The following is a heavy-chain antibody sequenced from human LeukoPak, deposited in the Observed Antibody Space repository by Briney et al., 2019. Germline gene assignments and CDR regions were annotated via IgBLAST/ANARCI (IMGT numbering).Heavy chain of an antibody. Sequence: ASVKVSCKASGYTFTSYAMHWVRQAPGQRLEWMGWINAGNGNTKYSQKFQGRVTITRDTSASTAYMELSSLRSEDTAVYYCARREGRGCSSTSCQGAFDIWGQGTMVTVSS. J-gene: IGHJ3*02. D-gene: IGHD2-2*01. CDR3: ARREGRGCSSTSCQGAFDI. V-gene: IGHV1-3*01. CDR2: INAGNGNT. CDR1: GYTFTSYA.